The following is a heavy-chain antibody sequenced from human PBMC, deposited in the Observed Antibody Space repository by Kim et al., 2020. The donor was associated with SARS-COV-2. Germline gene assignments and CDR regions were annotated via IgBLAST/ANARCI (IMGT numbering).Heavy chain of an antibody. D-gene: IGHD6-13*01. CDR2: IYTSGST. Sequence: SETLSLTCTVSGGSISSYYWSWIRQPAGKGLEWIGRIYTSGSTNYNPSLKSRVTMSVDTSKNQFSLKLSSVTAADTAVYYCARDLEAAAEGYFDYWGQGTLVTVSS. V-gene: IGHV4-4*07. J-gene: IGHJ4*02. CDR3: ARDLEAAAEGYFDY. CDR1: GGSISSYY.